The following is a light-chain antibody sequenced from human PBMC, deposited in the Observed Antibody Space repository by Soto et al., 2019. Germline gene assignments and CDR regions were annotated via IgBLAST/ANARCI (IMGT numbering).Light chain of an antibody. CDR2: RAS. J-gene: IGKJ1*01. V-gene: IGKV3-15*01. CDR1: QSVSRN. Sequence: EIVMTQSPANLSVSPGDRATLSCRASQSVSRNLAWYQQKPGQAPRLLIYRASTRATGIPARFSGSGSGTDFTLTITSLQSEDFAVYYCQHYNNWPPWTFGQGTKVEIK. CDR3: QHYNNWPPWT.